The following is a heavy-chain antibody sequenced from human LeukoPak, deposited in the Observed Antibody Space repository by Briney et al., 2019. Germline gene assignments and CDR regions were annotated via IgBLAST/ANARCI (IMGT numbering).Heavy chain of an antibody. Sequence: SETLSLTCTVAGGSISSYYWSWIRQPPGKGLEWIGYIYYSGSTNYNPSLKSRVTISVDTSKSQFSLKLSSLTAADTAVYYCARVKIPPRRYDIHYWGQGTLVTVSS. D-gene: IGHD3-9*01. CDR2: IYYSGST. V-gene: IGHV4-59*01. CDR3: ARVKIPPRRYDIHY. CDR1: GGSISSYY. J-gene: IGHJ4*02.